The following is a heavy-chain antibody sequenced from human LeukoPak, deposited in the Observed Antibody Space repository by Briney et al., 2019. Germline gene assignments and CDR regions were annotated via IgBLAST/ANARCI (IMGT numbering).Heavy chain of an antibody. CDR3: ARADCFSSTCYLRSSWFDP. Sequence: GGSLRLSRAASGFSLSSYDMNWVRQAPGKGLEWVSSISTTSTYIYYRYSVKGRFTISRDNARNSLYLQMNGLRAEDTAVYYCARADCFSSTCYLRSSWFDPWGQGTLVTVSS. CDR2: ISTTSTYI. J-gene: IGHJ5*02. V-gene: IGHV3-21*01. CDR1: GFSLSSYD. D-gene: IGHD2-2*01.